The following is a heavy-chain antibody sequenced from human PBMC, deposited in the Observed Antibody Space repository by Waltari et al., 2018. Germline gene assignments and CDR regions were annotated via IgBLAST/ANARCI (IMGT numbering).Heavy chain of an antibody. CDR3: ARGWFGEQRLDY. D-gene: IGHD3-10*01. V-gene: IGHV1-2*06. CDR1: GYPFTGYY. CDR2: INPNSGGT. J-gene: IGHJ4*02. Sequence: QVQLVQSGAEVKKPGASVQVSCQASGYPFTGYYMPSVRQAPGQGREWLGRINPNSGGTNYAQKFQGRVTMTRDTSSSTAYMELSRLRSDDTAVYYCARGWFGEQRLDYWGQGTLVTVSS.